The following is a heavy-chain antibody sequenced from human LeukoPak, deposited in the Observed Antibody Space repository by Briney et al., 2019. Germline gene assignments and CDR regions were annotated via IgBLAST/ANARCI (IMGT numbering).Heavy chain of an antibody. Sequence: GGSLRLSCAASGFTFSSYAMHWVRQAPGKGLEWVAVISYDGSNKYYADSVKGRFTISRDDAKSIAYLQMNSLKPEDTALYYCARGLHDYGDSNYYFDQWGQGTLVTVSS. D-gene: IGHD4-17*01. CDR1: GFTFSSYA. CDR2: ISYDGSNK. V-gene: IGHV3-30*04. CDR3: ARGLHDYGDSNYYFDQ. J-gene: IGHJ4*02.